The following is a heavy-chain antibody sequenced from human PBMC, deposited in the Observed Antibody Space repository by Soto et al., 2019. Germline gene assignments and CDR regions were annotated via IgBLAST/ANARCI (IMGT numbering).Heavy chain of an antibody. CDR3: ARDHYDFWSGYYATRFDP. V-gene: IGHV1-18*04. J-gene: IGHJ5*02. CDR2: ISAYNGNT. Sequence: QVQLVQSGAEVKKPGASVKVSCKASGYTFTSYGISWVRQAPGQGLEWMGWISAYNGNTNYAQKLQGRVTMTTDTSTSKAYMELRSLRSDDTAVYYCARDHYDFWSGYYATRFDPWGQGTLVTVSS. CDR1: GYTFTSYG. D-gene: IGHD3-3*01.